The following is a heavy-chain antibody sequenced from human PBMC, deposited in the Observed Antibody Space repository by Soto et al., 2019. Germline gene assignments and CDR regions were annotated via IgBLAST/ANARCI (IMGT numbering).Heavy chain of an antibody. CDR1: GFTFSSYA. J-gene: IGHJ4*02. V-gene: IGHV3-23*01. CDR2: ISGSGGST. CDR3: AKDWHYDFWSGYSVDY. Sequence: GGSLRLSCAASGFTFSSYAMSWVRQAPGKGLEWVSAISGSGGSTYYADSVKGRFTISRDNSKNTLYLQMNSLRAEDTAVYYCAKDWHYDFWSGYSVDYWGQGTLVTVSS. D-gene: IGHD3-3*01.